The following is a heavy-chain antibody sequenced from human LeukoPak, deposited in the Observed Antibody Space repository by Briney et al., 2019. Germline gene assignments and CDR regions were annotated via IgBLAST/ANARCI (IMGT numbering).Heavy chain of an antibody. D-gene: IGHD6-19*01. J-gene: IGHJ4*02. V-gene: IGHV1-46*01. CDR1: GYTFTSYY. Sequence: ASVKVSCKASGYTFTSYYMHWVRQAPGQGLEWMGIINPSGGSTSYAQKFQGRVTMTRDTSTSTVYKELSSLRSEDTAVYYCASAVAGMGDYFDYWGQGTLVTVSS. CDR3: ASAVAGMGDYFDY. CDR2: INPSGGST.